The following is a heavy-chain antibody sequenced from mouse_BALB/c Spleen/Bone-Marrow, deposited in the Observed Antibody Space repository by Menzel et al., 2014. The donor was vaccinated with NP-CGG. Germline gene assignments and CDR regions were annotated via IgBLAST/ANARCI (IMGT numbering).Heavy chain of an antibody. J-gene: IGHJ2*01. D-gene: IGHD4-1*01. CDR3: TRGRTWDFDY. Sequence: VKLQESGAELVKPGASVKLSCKASGYTFTSYYMCWVKQRPGQGLEWIGEINPSNGGTNFNEKFKSRATLTVDKSSSTAYMQLSSLTSEDSAVYYCTRGRTWDFDYWGQGTTLTVSS. CDR1: GYTFTSYY. V-gene: IGHV1S81*02. CDR2: INPSNGGT.